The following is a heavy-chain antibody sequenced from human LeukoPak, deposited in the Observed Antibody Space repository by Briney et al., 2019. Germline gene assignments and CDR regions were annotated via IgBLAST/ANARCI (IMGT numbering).Heavy chain of an antibody. D-gene: IGHD2-15*01. CDR1: GFTFDDYA. V-gene: IGHV3-9*01. CDR3: ARVRGSLLTDAFDI. Sequence: GGSLRLSCAASGFTFDDYAMHWVRQAPGKGLEWVSGISWNSGSIGYADSVKGRFTISRDNAKNSLYLQMNSLRAEDTAVYYCARVRGSLLTDAFDIWGQGTMVTVSS. CDR2: ISWNSGSI. J-gene: IGHJ3*02.